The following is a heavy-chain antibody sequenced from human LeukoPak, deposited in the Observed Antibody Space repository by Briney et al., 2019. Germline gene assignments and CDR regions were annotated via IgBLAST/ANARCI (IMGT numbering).Heavy chain of an antibody. CDR1: GYTFTGYY. D-gene: IGHD3-3*01. V-gene: IGHV1-2*02. CDR3: ARVSYDFWSGYYRNYHYGMDV. Sequence: ASVKVSCKASGYTFTGYYMHWVRQAPGQGLEWMGWINPNSGGTNYAQKFQGRVTMTRDTSISTAYMELSSLRSEDTAVYYCARVSYDFWSGYYRNYHYGMDVWGQGTTVTVSS. J-gene: IGHJ6*02. CDR2: INPNSGGT.